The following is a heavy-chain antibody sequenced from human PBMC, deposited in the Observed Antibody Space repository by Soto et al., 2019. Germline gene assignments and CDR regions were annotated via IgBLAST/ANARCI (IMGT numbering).Heavy chain of an antibody. CDR1: GFTFTDYY. V-gene: IGHV3-11*01. J-gene: IGHJ6*02. CDR3: ARAGMDIVVVPAASPLYYYGMDV. Sequence: GGSLRLSCAASGFTFTDYYMGWIRQAPGKGLEWVSYISGSGSTIYYAASVKGRFTISRDNAKNSLYLQMNSLRTEDTAVYFCARAGMDIVVVPAASPLYYYGMDVWGQGTTVTVSS. D-gene: IGHD2-2*03. CDR2: ISGSGSTI.